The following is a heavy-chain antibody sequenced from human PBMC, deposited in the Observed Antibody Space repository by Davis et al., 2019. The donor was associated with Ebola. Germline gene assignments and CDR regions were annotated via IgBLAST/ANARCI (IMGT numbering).Heavy chain of an antibody. V-gene: IGHV4-4*02. Sequence: MPSETLSLTCAVSGGSISSSNWWSWVRQPPGTGLEWLGEIYQSGSTNYNPSLKSRVTISVDKSKNQFSLKLSSVTAADTAVYYCARGQGYCSSTSCSTNWFDPWGQGTLVTVSS. CDR1: GGSISSSNW. CDR2: IYQSGST. D-gene: IGHD2-2*01. J-gene: IGHJ5*02. CDR3: ARGQGYCSSTSCSTNWFDP.